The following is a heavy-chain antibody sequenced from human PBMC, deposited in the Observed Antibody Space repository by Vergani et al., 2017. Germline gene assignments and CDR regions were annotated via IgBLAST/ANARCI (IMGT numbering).Heavy chain of an antibody. J-gene: IGHJ5*02. Sequence: QLQLQESGPGLVKPSETLSLTCTVSGGSISSSSYYWGWIRQPPGKGLEWIGRISYSGSTYYNPSLKSRVTISVDTSKNQFSLQLSSVTAADTAVYYCARVRGSSWYNWCDPWGQGTLVTVSS. D-gene: IGHD6-13*01. CDR3: ARVRGSSWYNWCDP. CDR1: GGSISSSSYY. V-gene: IGHV4-39*07. CDR2: ISYSGST.